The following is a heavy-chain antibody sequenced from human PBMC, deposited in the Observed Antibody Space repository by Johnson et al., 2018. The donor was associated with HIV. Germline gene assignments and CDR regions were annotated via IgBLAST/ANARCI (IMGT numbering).Heavy chain of an antibody. D-gene: IGHD1-26*01. Sequence: VQLVESGGGLVQPGRSLRLSCAASGFTFDDYAMHWVRQAPGKGLEWVSGISWNSGSIGYADSVKGRFTIPRDNAKNSLYLQMNSLRAEDTALYYCAKDSGPGGGATEAVDIWGQGTMVTVSS. V-gene: IGHV3-9*01. CDR2: ISWNSGSI. J-gene: IGHJ3*02. CDR1: GFTFDDYA. CDR3: AKDSGPGGGATEAVDI.